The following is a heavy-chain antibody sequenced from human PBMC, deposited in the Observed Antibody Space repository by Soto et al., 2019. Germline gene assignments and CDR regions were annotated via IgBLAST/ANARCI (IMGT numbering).Heavy chain of an antibody. CDR1: GFTFNTHW. Sequence: EVQMVESGGGVVQPGGSLRLSCTASGFTFNTHWMQWVRQAPGKGLVWVSRIYFDGITTNYADSVKGRLTVSRDNAKNKVYLHVNTLRDEDTAVYYSARGSAMGVDYWGHGTLVTVSS. CDR2: IYFDGITT. D-gene: IGHD1-26*01. CDR3: ARGSAMGVDY. V-gene: IGHV3-74*01. J-gene: IGHJ4*01.